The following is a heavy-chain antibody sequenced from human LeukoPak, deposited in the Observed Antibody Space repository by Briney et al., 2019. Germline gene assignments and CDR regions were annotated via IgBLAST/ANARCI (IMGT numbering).Heavy chain of an antibody. D-gene: IGHD3-16*02. V-gene: IGHV3-9*01. CDR2: ISWNSGSI. J-gene: IGHJ3*02. Sequence: GGSLRLSCAASGFTFDDYAMHWVRQAPGKGLEWVSGISWNSGSIGYADSVKGRFTISRDNAKNSLYPQMNSLRAEDTALYYCAKDIRLGELSLYYAFDIWGQGTMVTVSS. CDR1: GFTFDDYA. CDR3: AKDIRLGELSLYYAFDI.